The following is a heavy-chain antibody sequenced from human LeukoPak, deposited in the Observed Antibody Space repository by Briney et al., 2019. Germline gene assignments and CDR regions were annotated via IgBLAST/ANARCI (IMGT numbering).Heavy chain of an antibody. D-gene: IGHD6-13*01. V-gene: IGHV4-59*08. J-gene: IGHJ4*02. CDR1: GGSISSYY. Sequence: KTSETLSLTCTVSGGSISSYYWSWIRQPPGKGLEWIGYIYYSGSTNYNPSLKSRVTISVDTSKNQFSLKLSSVTAADTAVYYCARHGYSSSWYVHFDYWGQGTLVTVSS. CDR3: ARHGYSSSWYVHFDY. CDR2: IYYSGST.